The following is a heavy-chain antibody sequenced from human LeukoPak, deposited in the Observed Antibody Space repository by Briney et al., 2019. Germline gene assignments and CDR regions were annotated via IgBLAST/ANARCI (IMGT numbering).Heavy chain of an antibody. D-gene: IGHD1-26*01. CDR1: GFTFSSYA. J-gene: IGHJ4*02. V-gene: IGHV3-48*04. Sequence: PGGSLRLSCAASGFTFSSYAMHWVRQAPGKGLEWVSYISSSGSTIYYADSVKGRFTISRDNAKNSLYLQMNSLRAEDTAVYYCARDRRQSGSYYGVDYWGQGTLVTVSS. CDR3: ARDRRQSGSYYGVDY. CDR2: ISSSGSTI.